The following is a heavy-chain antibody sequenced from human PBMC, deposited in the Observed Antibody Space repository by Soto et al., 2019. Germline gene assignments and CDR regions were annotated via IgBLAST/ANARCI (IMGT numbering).Heavy chain of an antibody. CDR3: AKVSNKWAVAQRGYFDY. J-gene: IGHJ4*02. CDR1: GFTFSNYA. CDR2: ISATGST. Sequence: EVQVLDSGGGLVQPGGSQRLSCEASGFTFSNYAMSWVRQAPGKGLEWVSTISATGSTLYADSVKGRFTISRDNSKKTVYLQRNFLRAEDTAVYYCAKVSNKWAVAQRGYFDYWGQGTLVTVSS. V-gene: IGHV3-23*01. D-gene: IGHD6-19*01.